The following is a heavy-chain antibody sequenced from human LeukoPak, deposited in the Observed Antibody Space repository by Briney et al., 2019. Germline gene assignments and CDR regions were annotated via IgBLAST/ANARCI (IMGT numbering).Heavy chain of an antibody. CDR1: GGSISSGDYY. CDR3: ARGITMIVVVTD. V-gene: IGHV4-30-4*01. D-gene: IGHD3-22*01. CDR2: IYYSGST. Sequence: SETLSLTCTVSGGSISSGDYYWSWIRQPPGKGLERIGYIYYSGSTYYNPSLKSRVTISVDTSKNQFSLKLSSVTAADTAVYYCARGITMIVVVTDWGQGTLVTVSS. J-gene: IGHJ4*02.